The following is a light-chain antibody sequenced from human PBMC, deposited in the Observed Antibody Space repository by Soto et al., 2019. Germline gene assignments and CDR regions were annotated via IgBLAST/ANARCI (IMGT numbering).Light chain of an antibody. CDR1: SSNIGNNY. CDR2: ENN. V-gene: IGLV1-51*02. Sequence: QSVLTQPPSVSAAPGQRVTISCSGSSSNIGNNYVSWYQQLPGTAPKLLIYENNKRPSGIPDRFSGSKSGTSATLGITGLQTGDEADYYCGTWDSSLSVGVVFGGGTQLTVL. J-gene: IGLJ2*01. CDR3: GTWDSSLSVGVV.